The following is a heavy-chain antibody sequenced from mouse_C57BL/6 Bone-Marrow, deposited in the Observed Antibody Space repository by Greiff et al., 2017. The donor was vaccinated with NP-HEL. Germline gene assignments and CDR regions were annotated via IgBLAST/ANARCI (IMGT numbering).Heavy chain of an antibody. D-gene: IGHD1-1*01. V-gene: IGHV1-80*01. Sequence: LQESGAELVKPGASVKISCKASGYAFSSYWMNWVKQRPGKGLEWIGQIYPGDGDTNYNGKFKGKATLTADKSSSTAYMQLSSLTSEDSAVYFCARSVYYGSSYRYFDVWGTGTTVTVSS. CDR1: GYAFSSYW. J-gene: IGHJ1*03. CDR3: ARSVYYGSSYRYFDV. CDR2: IYPGDGDT.